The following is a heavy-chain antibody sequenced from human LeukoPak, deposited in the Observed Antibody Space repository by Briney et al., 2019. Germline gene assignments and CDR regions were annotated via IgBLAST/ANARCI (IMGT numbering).Heavy chain of an antibody. CDR3: TREKSYGYIRADS. CDR1: GNSISSGDNY. J-gene: IGHJ4*02. D-gene: IGHD3-16*01. Sequence: SETLSLTCTVSGNSISSGDNYWSWIRQPAGKGLEWIGHIYASGGTKYNPSLESRVTISIDTSKNQLSLRLSSVTAADTAVYYCTREKSYGYIRADSWGQGTLVAVSS. V-gene: IGHV4-61*09. CDR2: IYASGGT.